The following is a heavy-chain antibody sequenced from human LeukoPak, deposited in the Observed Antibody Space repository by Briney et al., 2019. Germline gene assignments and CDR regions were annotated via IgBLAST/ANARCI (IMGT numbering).Heavy chain of an antibody. D-gene: IGHD3-22*01. Sequence: PSETLSLTCTVSGGSISSGSYYWSWIRQPAGKGLEWIGRIYTSGSTNYNPSLKSRVTISVDTSKNQFSLKLSSVTAADTAVYYCARYPMIRRAFDIWGQGTMVTVSS. V-gene: IGHV4-61*02. CDR1: GGSISSGSYY. J-gene: IGHJ3*02. CDR3: ARYPMIRRAFDI. CDR2: IYTSGST.